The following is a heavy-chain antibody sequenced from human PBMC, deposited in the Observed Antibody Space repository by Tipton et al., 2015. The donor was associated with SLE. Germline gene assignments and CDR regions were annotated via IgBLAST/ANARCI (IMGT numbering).Heavy chain of an antibody. Sequence: TLSLTCTVSGDSISRGLHYWSWIRQHPGEGLEWIGYIHHTGSTSYNPSLKDRVTISVDTSKNQFSLKLSTVTAADTARYYCARVWVIPPRDRFVPKGQGTLVT. CDR1: GDSISRGLHY. V-gene: IGHV4-31*03. CDR2: IHHTGST. D-gene: IGHD2-21*01. J-gene: IGHJ5*02. CDR3: ARVWVIPPRDRFVP.